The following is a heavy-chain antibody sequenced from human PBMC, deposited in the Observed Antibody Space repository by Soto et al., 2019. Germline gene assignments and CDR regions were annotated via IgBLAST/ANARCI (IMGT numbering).Heavy chain of an antibody. V-gene: IGHV4-4*02. J-gene: IGHJ6*02. CDR2: IFHSGST. Sequence: SETLSLTCAVSGVSIRSNNRWSWVRQPPGKGLEWIGEIFHSGSTNYNPSLKTRVTISVDKSKNQFSLKLSSVTAADTAVYYCARGPRITMIVVVTGGMDVWGQGTTVTVSS. D-gene: IGHD3-22*01. CDR3: ARGPRITMIVVVTGGMDV. CDR1: GVSIRSNNR.